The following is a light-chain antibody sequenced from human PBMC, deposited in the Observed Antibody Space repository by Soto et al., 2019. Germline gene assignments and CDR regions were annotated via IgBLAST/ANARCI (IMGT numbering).Light chain of an antibody. Sequence: QSALTQPASLSASPGQSITISCTGTSSDIGGYNFVSWYQHHPDKAPKFIIYEVNNRPSGGSDRFSGSKSGNTASLTISGLQPEDEADYYCSSYTSRNTPIFGGGTKLTVL. CDR3: SSYTSRNTPI. CDR2: EVN. J-gene: IGLJ2*01. CDR1: SSDIGGYNF. V-gene: IGLV2-14*01.